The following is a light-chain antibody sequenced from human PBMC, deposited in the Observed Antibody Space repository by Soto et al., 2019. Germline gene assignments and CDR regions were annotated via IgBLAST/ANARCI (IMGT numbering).Light chain of an antibody. Sequence: QSALTQPASVSGSPGQSITISCTGTGSDVGGYDSVSWYQQHPSKAPKLMIYDVSDRPSGVSNRFSGSKSGNTASLTISGLQAEDEADYYCCSYTSSKTYVFGTGTKLTVL. CDR3: CSYTSSKTYV. J-gene: IGLJ1*01. V-gene: IGLV2-14*03. CDR1: GSDVGGYDS. CDR2: DVS.